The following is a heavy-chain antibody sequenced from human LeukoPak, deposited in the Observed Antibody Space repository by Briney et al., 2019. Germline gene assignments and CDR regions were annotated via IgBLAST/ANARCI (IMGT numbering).Heavy chain of an antibody. D-gene: IGHD3-9*01. CDR3: AAGSGYSDFDY. Sequence: GGSLRLSCAASGFTFSDAWMRWVRQAPGKGVEWVGRFKSKASGGTTDYAARGKGKFTSSRDESKYTLFLQMNSLKTEDTAVYYCAAGSGYSDFDYWGQGTLVTVSS. V-gene: IGHV3-15*01. CDR1: GFTFSDAW. CDR2: FKSKASGGTT. J-gene: IGHJ4*02.